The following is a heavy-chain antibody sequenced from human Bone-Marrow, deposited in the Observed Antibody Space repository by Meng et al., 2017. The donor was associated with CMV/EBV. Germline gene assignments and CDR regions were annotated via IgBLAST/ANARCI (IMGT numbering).Heavy chain of an antibody. Sequence: ASGFTFRSYAMSWVRQAPGKGLEWVSGISASGGTTYYTDSVKGRFTISRDNSENTLYLHMNGLRAEDTAVYYCAKEPHGSGNYNFDCWGQGTLVTVSS. CDR2: ISASGGTT. V-gene: IGHV3-23*01. CDR1: GFTFRSYA. J-gene: IGHJ4*02. D-gene: IGHD3-10*01. CDR3: AKEPHGSGNYNFDC.